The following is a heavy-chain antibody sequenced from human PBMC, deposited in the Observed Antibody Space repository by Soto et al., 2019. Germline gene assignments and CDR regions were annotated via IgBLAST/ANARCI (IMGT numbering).Heavy chain of an antibody. CDR2: IYYSGST. D-gene: IGHD5-12*01. CDR1: GGSISSGGYY. V-gene: IGHV4-31*03. CDR3: AREEGGGYDHRWFDP. Sequence: QVQLQESGPGLVKPSQTLSLTCTVSGGSISSGGYYWSWIRQHPGKGLEWIGYIYYSGSTYYNPSLKRRVPIPVDTSKNQFSLKLSSVTAADTAVYYCAREEGGGYDHRWFDPWGQGTLVTVSS. J-gene: IGHJ5*02.